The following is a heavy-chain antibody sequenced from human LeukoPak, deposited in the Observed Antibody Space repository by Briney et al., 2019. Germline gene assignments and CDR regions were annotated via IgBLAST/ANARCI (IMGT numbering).Heavy chain of an antibody. CDR2: IFPGDSNI. Sequence: GVSLKISCRASGYSFSNYWVGWVRQMPGKGMEYMGIIFPGDSNIRYNPSFQGQATMSVDRSTNTAYLQWSSLKASDSAMYYCARDHYCYSTSCYFDYWGQGTLVTVSS. J-gene: IGHJ4*02. V-gene: IGHV5-51*01. CDR3: ARDHYCYSTSCYFDY. CDR1: GYSFSNYW. D-gene: IGHD2-2*01.